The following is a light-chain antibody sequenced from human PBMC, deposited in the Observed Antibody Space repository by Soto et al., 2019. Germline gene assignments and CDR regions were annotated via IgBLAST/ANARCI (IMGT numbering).Light chain of an antibody. CDR3: QQRSNWPLT. CDR1: QSISDT. J-gene: IGKJ5*01. V-gene: IGKV3-15*01. Sequence: EIVMTQSRATLSVSPGGRATLSCLASQSISDTLAWYQQKPGQAPRLLIYGASSRATGFPARFSGSGSGTDFTLTISSLEPEDFAVYYCQQRSNWPLTFGQGTRLEI. CDR2: GAS.